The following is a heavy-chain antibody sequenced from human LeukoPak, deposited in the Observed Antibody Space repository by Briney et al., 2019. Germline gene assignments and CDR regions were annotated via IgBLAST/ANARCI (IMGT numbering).Heavy chain of an antibody. CDR3: ARYYCTSNSCHPMYYFDS. V-gene: IGHV3-11*04. J-gene: IGHJ4*02. CDR1: GFIFSDYY. Sequence: PEGSLRLSCEASGFIFSDYYMSGIRQAPGKGLEGVSHITNGGSMTYYRESVKGRFTISRDNAEKSLYLQMNGLRVEDTAVYYCARYYCTSNSCHPMYYFDSWGQGTLVTVSS. D-gene: IGHD2-2*01. CDR2: ITNGGSMT.